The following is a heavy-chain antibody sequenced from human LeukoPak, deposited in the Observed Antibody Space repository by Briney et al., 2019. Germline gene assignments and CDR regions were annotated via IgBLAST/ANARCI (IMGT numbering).Heavy chain of an antibody. V-gene: IGHV1-46*01. J-gene: IGHJ4*02. CDR2: INPNPGST. Sequence: ASVKVSCKASGYIFGDYYMHWVRQAPGQGLEWMGIINPNPGSTSYAQKFQGKLTVTRDTSTSTVYMELSSLIPDDTAVYYCAGVYALYCSSTSGLFDYWGQGTMVTVSS. CDR3: AGVYALYCSSTSGLFDY. D-gene: IGHD2-2*01. CDR1: GYIFGDYY.